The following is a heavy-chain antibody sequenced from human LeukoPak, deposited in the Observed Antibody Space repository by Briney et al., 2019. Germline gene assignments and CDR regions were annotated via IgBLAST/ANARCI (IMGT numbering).Heavy chain of an antibody. Sequence: SVKVSCKASGGTFSSYAISWVRQAPGQGLEWMGGIIPIFGTANYAQKSQGRVTITADKSTSTAYMELSSLRSEDTAVYYCATSVTYSSGWYQFDYWGQGTLVTVSS. V-gene: IGHV1-69*06. CDR2: IIPIFGTA. CDR1: GGTFSSYA. D-gene: IGHD6-19*01. J-gene: IGHJ4*02. CDR3: ATSVTYSSGWYQFDY.